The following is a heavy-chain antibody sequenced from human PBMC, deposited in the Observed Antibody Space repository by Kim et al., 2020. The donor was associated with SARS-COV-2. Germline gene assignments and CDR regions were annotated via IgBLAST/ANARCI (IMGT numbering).Heavy chain of an antibody. Sequence: YYNPSLKCRVTISVDTSKNQFSLKLSSVTAADTAVYYCARVRGYYYGMDVWGQGTTVTVSS. D-gene: IGHD3-10*01. V-gene: IGHV4-31*02. CDR3: ARVRGYYYGMDV. J-gene: IGHJ6*02.